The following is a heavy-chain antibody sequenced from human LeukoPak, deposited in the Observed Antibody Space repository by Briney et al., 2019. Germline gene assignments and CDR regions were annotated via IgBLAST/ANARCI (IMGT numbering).Heavy chain of an antibody. CDR1: GFIFSNHP. Sequence: AGGSLRLSCAASGFIFSNHPMSCARHAPGKALEWVSALGGRDGGPYSADSVKGRFTVSRDNPRNTLYLQMNTLRVEDTAVYYCAKWGDYDILTGYYDSDYWGHGTLVTVSS. V-gene: IGHV3-23*01. J-gene: IGHJ4*01. D-gene: IGHD3-9*01. CDR2: LGGRDGGP. CDR3: AKWGDYDILTGYYDSDY.